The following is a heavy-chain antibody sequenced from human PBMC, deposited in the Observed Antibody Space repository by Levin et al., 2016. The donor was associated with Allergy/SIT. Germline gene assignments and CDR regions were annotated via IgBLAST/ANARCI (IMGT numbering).Heavy chain of an antibody. CDR3: ARVRGITMVRGVMWHDY. V-gene: IGHV4-34*01. J-gene: IGHJ4*02. Sequence: RQAPGKGLEWIGEINHSGSTNYNPSLKSRVTISVDTSKNQFSLKLSSVTAADTAVYYCARVRGITMVRGVMWHDYWGQGTLVTVSS. CDR2: INHSGST. D-gene: IGHD3-10*01.